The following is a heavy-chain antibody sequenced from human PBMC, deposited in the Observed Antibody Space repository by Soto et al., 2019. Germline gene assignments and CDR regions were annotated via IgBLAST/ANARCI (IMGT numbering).Heavy chain of an antibody. CDR2: INHSGST. CDR1: GGSFSGYY. D-gene: IGHD6-13*01. V-gene: IGHV4-34*01. J-gene: IGHJ4*02. Sequence: SETLSLTCAVYGGSFSGYYWSWIRQPPGKGLEWIGEINHSGSTNYNPSLKSRVTISVDTSKNQFSLKLSSVTAADTAVYYCARGRGSSSWYNFFPFDYWGQGTLVTV. CDR3: ARGRGSSSWYNFFPFDY.